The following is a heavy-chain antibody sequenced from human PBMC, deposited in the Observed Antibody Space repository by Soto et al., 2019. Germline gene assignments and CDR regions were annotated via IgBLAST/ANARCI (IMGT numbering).Heavy chain of an antibody. Sequence: SETLSLTCTVSGGSISSGGYYWSWIRQHPGKGLEWIGYIYYSGSTYYTPSLKSRVTISVATSKNQFSLKLSSVTAADTAVYYSALRSGYYFNWCDPWGQGTKGTVSA. CDR1: GGSISSGGYY. CDR2: IYYSGST. J-gene: IGHJ5*02. CDR3: ALRSGYYFNWCDP. V-gene: IGHV4-31*03. D-gene: IGHD3-22*01.